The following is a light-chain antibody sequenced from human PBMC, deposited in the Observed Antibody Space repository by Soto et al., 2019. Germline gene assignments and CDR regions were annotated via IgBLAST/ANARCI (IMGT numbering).Light chain of an antibody. CDR1: QSISSY. CDR3: QQTYSTPYT. Sequence: DIQMTQSPSPLSASVGDRVTITCRTSQSISSYLNWYQQKPGKAPKLLISDASSLQSGVPSRFSGSGSGTDFALTISSLQPEDSATYYCQQTYSTPYTFGQGTKLEIK. CDR2: DAS. V-gene: IGKV1-39*01. J-gene: IGKJ2*01.